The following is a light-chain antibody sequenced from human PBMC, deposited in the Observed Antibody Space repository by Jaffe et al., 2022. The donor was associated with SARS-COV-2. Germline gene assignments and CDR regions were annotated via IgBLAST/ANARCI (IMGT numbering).Light chain of an antibody. CDR2: DAS. V-gene: IGKV3-11*01. Sequence: IVLTQSPATLSLSPGERATLSCRASQSVSSYLAWYQQKPGQAPRLLIYDASNRATGIPARFSGSGSGTDFTLTISSLEPEDLAVYYCQQRGNWPFTFGQGTRLEIK. CDR3: QQRGNWPFT. CDR1: QSVSSY. J-gene: IGKJ5*01.